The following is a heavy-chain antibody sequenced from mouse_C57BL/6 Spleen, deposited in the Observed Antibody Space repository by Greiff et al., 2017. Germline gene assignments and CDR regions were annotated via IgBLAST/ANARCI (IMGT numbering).Heavy chain of an antibody. J-gene: IGHJ1*03. Sequence: QVQLQQSGAELARPGASVKLSCKASGYTFTSYGISWVKQRTGQGLEWIGEIYPRSGNTYYNEKFKGKATLTADKSSSTAYMELRSLPSEDSAVYFCARDYGSSLYFDVWGTGTTVTVSS. D-gene: IGHD1-1*01. V-gene: IGHV1-81*01. CDR1: GYTFTSYG. CDR3: ARDYGSSLYFDV. CDR2: IYPRSGNT.